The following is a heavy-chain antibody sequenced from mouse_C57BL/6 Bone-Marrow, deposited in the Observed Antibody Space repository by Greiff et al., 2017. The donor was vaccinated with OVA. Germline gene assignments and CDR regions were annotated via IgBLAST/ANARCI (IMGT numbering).Heavy chain of an antibody. CDR3: ASPANWYYYAMDY. Sequence: EVKLMESGGGLVQPGGSLSLSCAASGFTFTDYYMSWVRQPPGKALEWLGFIRNKANGYTTEYSASVKGRFTISRDNSQSILYLQMNALRAEDSATYYWASPANWYYYAMDYWGQGTSGTVSS. CDR1: GFTFTDYY. J-gene: IGHJ4*01. CDR2: IRNKANGYTT. D-gene: IGHD4-1*01. V-gene: IGHV7-3*01.